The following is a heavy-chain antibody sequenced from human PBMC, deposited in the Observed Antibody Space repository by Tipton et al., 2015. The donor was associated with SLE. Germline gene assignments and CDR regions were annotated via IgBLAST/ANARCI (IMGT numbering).Heavy chain of an antibody. J-gene: IGHJ2*01. D-gene: IGHD3-3*01. Sequence: LRLSCTVSGGSISSYYWSWIRQPPGKGLEWIEYIYYSGSTNYNPSLKSRVTISVDTSKNQFSLKLSSVTAADTAVHYCARDLFGKDFDLWGRGTLVTVSS. V-gene: IGHV4-59*01. CDR3: ARDLFGKDFDL. CDR1: GGSISSYY. CDR2: IYYSGST.